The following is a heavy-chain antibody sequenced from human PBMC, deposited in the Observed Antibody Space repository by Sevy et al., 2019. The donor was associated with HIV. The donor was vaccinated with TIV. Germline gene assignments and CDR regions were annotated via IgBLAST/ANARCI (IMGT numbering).Heavy chain of an antibody. CDR1: GFTVNSNY. Sequence: GGSLRLSCAASGFTVNSNYMTWVRQAPGKGLEGVSVIHCDDTTYHADSVKDGFTISRDNFKNTLYLHMSSLRAEDTAAYYCARGKSGYGYALNYWGQGTLVTVSS. CDR3: ARGKSGYGYALNY. V-gene: IGHV3-66*01. D-gene: IGHD5-18*01. J-gene: IGHJ4*02. CDR2: IHCDDTT.